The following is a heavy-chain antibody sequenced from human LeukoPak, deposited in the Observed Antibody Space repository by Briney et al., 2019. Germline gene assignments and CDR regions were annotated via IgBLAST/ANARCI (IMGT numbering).Heavy chain of an antibody. J-gene: IGHJ4*02. Sequence: GGSLRLSCAASGFTFDTYAMSWVRQAPGKGLEWVSDISGGNDRAYSADSVKGRFTISRDNSRNTLYLQMDSLRAEDTATYYCAKFGLRHCSGGGCSPFDYWGQGTLVTVSS. CDR2: ISGGNDRA. D-gene: IGHD2-15*01. V-gene: IGHV3-23*01. CDR1: GFTFDTYA. CDR3: AKFGLRHCSGGGCSPFDY.